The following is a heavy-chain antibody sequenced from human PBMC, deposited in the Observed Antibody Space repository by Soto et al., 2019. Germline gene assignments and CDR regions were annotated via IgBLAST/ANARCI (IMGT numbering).Heavy chain of an antibody. D-gene: IGHD6-19*01. Sequence: RQYCGVSRFTIINYWMSCVSQAPGKGLEWVASIRQDGSEKYYLDSVKGRFTISRDNAENSLDLQMNSLRVEDTAVYYCAREGSGFYADYWGQRTLVTVSS. CDR1: RFTIINYW. J-gene: IGHJ4*02. V-gene: IGHV3-7*01. CDR3: AREGSGFYADY. CDR2: IRQDGSEK.